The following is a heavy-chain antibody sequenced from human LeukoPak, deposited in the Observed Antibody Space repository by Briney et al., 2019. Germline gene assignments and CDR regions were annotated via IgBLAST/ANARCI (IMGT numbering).Heavy chain of an antibody. J-gene: IGHJ4*02. V-gene: IGHV3-33*01. Sequence: GGSLRLSCAASGFTFSSYGMHWVRQAPGKGLEWVAVIWFDGSDKYYADSVKGRFTISRDNSKNTLYLQMNSVRAEDTAVYYCARDGYSGYDFYFDYWGQGSLVTVSS. D-gene: IGHD5-12*01. CDR3: ARDGYSGYDFYFDY. CDR2: IWFDGSDK. CDR1: GFTFSSYG.